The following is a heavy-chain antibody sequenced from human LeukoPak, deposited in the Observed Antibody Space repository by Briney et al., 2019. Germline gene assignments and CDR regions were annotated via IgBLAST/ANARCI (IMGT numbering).Heavy chain of an antibody. Sequence: GASVKVSCKASGYTFTGYYIHWVRQAPGQGLEWMGWINPYSGATNYAQKFQGRVTMNSDTSITTAYMELTRLRSDDTAVYYCARDGEYGTGSYYRGCFDYWGQGILVTVSS. D-gene: IGHD3-10*01. CDR3: ARDGEYGTGSYYRGCFDY. V-gene: IGHV1-2*02. CDR2: INPYSGAT. J-gene: IGHJ4*02. CDR1: GYTFTGYY.